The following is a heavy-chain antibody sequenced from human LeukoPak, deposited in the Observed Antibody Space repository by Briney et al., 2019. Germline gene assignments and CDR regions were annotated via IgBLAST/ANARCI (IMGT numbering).Heavy chain of an antibody. CDR1: GGSISSGGYY. Sequence: SETLSLTCTVSGGSISSGGYYWSWIRQPPGKGLEWIGYIYHSGSTCYNPSLKSRVTISVDRSKNQFSLKLSSVTAADTAVYYCARGPKTGNFDYWGQGTLVTVSS. CDR2: IYHSGST. V-gene: IGHV4-30-2*01. CDR3: ARGPKTGNFDY. J-gene: IGHJ4*02. D-gene: IGHD7-27*01.